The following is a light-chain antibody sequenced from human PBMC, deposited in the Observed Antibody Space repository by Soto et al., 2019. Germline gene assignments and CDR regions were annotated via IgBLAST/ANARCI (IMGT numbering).Light chain of an antibody. V-gene: IGKV1-5*01. CDR1: QNVSSW. CDR3: QQYESYFPT. CDR2: DAS. J-gene: IGKJ5*01. Sequence: DIKTNQSSSIGSASLGDSVTNTCRASQNVSSWLAWYQQKPGKAPRLLIYDASRLESGVPSRFSGSGSGTEFTLTISSLQPEDFATYNCQQYESYFPTFGQGTRLEI.